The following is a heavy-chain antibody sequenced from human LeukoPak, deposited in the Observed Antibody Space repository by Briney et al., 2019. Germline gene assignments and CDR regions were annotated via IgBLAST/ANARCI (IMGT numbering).Heavy chain of an antibody. V-gene: IGHV4-59*08. Sequence: SETLSLPCTVSGGYISSYYWSWIRQPPGKGLEWIGFIYYTGSTNYNPSLKSRVTISIDSSKNQFSLKLSSVTAADSAVYYCTWRYSDLWGRGTLVTVSS. CDR1: GGYISSYY. J-gene: IGHJ2*01. CDR3: TWRYSDL. CDR2: IYYTGST.